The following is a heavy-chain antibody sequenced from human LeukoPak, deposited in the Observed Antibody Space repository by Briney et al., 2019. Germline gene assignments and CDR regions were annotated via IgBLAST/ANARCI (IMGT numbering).Heavy chain of an antibody. V-gene: IGHV3-43*01. D-gene: IGHD2-15*01. Sequence: GGSLRLSSAASGFTFDDYTMHWVRQAPGKGLEWVSLISWDGGSTYYADSVKGRFTISRDNSKNSLYLQMNSLRTEDTALYYCAKDNIPGRYYSGGSCYSSYGMDVWGKGTTVTVSS. CDR3: AKDNIPGRYYSGGSCYSSYGMDV. J-gene: IGHJ6*04. CDR2: ISWDGGST. CDR1: GFTFDDYT.